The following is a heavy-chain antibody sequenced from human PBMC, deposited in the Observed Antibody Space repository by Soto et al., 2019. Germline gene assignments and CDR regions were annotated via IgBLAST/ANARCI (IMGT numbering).Heavy chain of an antibody. J-gene: IGHJ4*02. CDR1: GFTFSDYA. CDR2: ISGSGGST. V-gene: IGHV3-23*01. D-gene: IGHD2-15*01. CDR3: VNVLGY. Sequence: EVQLLESGGGLVQPGGSLRLSCAASGFTFSDYAINWVRQAPGKGLEWVSTISGSGGSTNYADSVKGRFTISRDNSKNTLYLQMNSLRAEDTAIYYCVNVLGYWGQGTLVTVSS.